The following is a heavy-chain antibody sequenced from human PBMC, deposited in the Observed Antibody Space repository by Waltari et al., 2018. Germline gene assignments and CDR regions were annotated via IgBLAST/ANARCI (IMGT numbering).Heavy chain of an antibody. CDR2: LNPNSGGT. CDR3: ARDPITMVRGVKNWFDP. J-gene: IGHJ5*02. D-gene: IGHD3-10*01. CDR1: GYTFTGYY. Sequence: QVQLVQSGAEVKKPGASVKVSCKASGYTFTGYYMHWVRQAPGQGLEWMVRLNPNSGGTNDAQKFQGRVTMTRDTSISTAYMELSRLRSDDTAVYYCARDPITMVRGVKNWFDPWGQGTLVTVSS. V-gene: IGHV1-2*06.